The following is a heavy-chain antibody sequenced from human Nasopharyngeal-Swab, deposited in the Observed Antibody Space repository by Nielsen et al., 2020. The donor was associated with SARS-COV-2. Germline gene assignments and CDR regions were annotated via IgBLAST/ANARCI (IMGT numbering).Heavy chain of an antibody. CDR1: GYTLTELS. CDR3: ATGQQWLVQWFDP. V-gene: IGHV1-24*01. D-gene: IGHD6-19*01. CDR2: FDPEDGET. J-gene: IGHJ5*02. Sequence: SVKVSCKVSGYTLTELSMHWVRQAPGKGLEWMGGFDPEDGETIYAQKFQGRVTMTEETSTDTAYMELSSLRSEDTAVYYCATGQQWLVQWFDPWGQGTLVTVSS.